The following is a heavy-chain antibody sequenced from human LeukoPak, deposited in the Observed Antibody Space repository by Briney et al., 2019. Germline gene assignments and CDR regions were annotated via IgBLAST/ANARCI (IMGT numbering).Heavy chain of an antibody. D-gene: IGHD3-22*01. CDR2: VSGSGAST. Sequence: GGSLRLSCAASGFTFSSYAMTWVRQAPGKGLEWVSAVSGSGASTYYADSVKGRFTISRDNSKNTVYLQRNSLRAEDTAVYYCAKEAWYYYDSSGPEGHYFDYWGQGTLVTVSS. CDR3: AKEAWYYYDSSGPEGHYFDY. CDR1: GFTFSSYA. V-gene: IGHV3-23*01. J-gene: IGHJ4*02.